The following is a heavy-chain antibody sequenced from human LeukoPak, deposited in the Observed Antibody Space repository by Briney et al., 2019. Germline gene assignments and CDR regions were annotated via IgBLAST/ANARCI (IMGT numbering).Heavy chain of an antibody. CDR3: ARGPDYYDSSGYPDY. D-gene: IGHD3-22*01. CDR2: INPNSGGT. Sequence: ASVKVSCKASGYTFTGYYMHWVRQAPGQGLEGMGWINPNSGGTNYAQKFQGRVTMTRDTSISTAYMELSRLRSDDTAVYYCARGPDYYDSSGYPDYWGQGTLVTVSS. V-gene: IGHV1-2*02. CDR1: GYTFTGYY. J-gene: IGHJ4*02.